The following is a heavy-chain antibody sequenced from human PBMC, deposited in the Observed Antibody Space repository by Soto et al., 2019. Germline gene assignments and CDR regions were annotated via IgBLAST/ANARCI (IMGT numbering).Heavy chain of an antibody. CDR3: ARHRCMGSYSVYYYGLDV. Sequence: GESLKISCQGSEYMFSSYWISWVRQTPGRGLEWMGRIDPGDSYTDYSPSFQGHVTISVDKSIGTASLKWRSLKASDTAIYYCARHRCMGSYSVYYYGLDVWGPGTTVTVSS. CDR1: EYMFSSYW. CDR2: IDPGDSYT. D-gene: IGHD3-10*01. V-gene: IGHV5-10-1*01. J-gene: IGHJ6*02.